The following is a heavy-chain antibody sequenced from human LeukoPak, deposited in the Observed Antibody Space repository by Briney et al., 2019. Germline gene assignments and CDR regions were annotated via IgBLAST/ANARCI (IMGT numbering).Heavy chain of an antibody. Sequence: GESLKISCKGSGYSFTSYWIGWVRQMPGKGLEWMGIIYPGDSDPRYSPSFQGQVTISADKSISTAYLQWSSLKASDTAMYYCARGRKSSSSPYNWFDPWGQGTLVTVSS. D-gene: IGHD6-6*01. CDR3: ARGRKSSSSPYNWFDP. J-gene: IGHJ5*02. CDR1: GYSFTSYW. V-gene: IGHV5-51*01. CDR2: IYPGDSDP.